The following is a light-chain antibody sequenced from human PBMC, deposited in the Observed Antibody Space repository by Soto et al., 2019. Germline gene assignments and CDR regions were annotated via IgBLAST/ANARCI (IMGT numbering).Light chain of an antibody. J-gene: IGKJ1*01. CDR3: QQYYEWPRT. CDR1: ESVVSSY. V-gene: IGKV3-20*01. Sequence: DIVLTQSPGTLSLSPGERATLSCTATESVVSSYLAWYQLKPGQAPRLIIYDASSRATGIPDRFSGSGSGTDFTLTISRLEPEDFAVYYCQQYYEWPRTFGQGTKVDIK. CDR2: DAS.